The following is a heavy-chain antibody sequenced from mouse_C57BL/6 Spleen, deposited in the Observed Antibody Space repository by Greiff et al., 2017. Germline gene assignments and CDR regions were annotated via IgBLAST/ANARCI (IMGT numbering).Heavy chain of an antibody. V-gene: IGHV5-9-1*02. CDR3: TRAYGSSYFDY. D-gene: IGHD1-1*01. CDR1: GFTFSSYA. CDR2: ISSGGDYI. J-gene: IGHJ2*01. Sequence: EVKLVESGEGLVKPGGSLKLSCAASGFTFSSYAMSWVRQTPEKRLEWVAYISSGGDYIYYADTVKGRFTISRDNARNTLYLQMSSLKSEDTAIYYCTRAYGSSYFDYWGQGTTLTVSS.